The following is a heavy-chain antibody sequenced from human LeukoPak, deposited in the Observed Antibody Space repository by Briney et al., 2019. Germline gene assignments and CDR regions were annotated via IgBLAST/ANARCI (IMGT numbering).Heavy chain of an antibody. CDR2: IGISSGNT. Sequence: PGGSLRLSCAASGFPFIDYSMNWVRQAPGKGLEWISYIGISSGNTKYADSVKGRFTISRDYAKSSLYLQMNSLRVEDTAVYFCARDHNYAFDNWGQGTLVTVSS. CDR1: GFPFIDYS. D-gene: IGHD1-1*01. V-gene: IGHV3-11*06. CDR3: ARDHNYAFDN. J-gene: IGHJ4*02.